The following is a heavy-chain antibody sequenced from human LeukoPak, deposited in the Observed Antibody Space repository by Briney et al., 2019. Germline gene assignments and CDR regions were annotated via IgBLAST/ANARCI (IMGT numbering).Heavy chain of an antibody. CDR1: GGSISSYY. J-gene: IGHJ2*01. CDR3: ARDAVTGSYQPFWYSDL. V-gene: IGHV4-4*07. D-gene: IGHD1-26*01. Sequence: SETLSLTCTVSGGSISSYYWSWLRQPAGKGLEWIGRIYTSGSTNYNPSLKSRVTMSVDTSKNQFSLKLSSVTAADTAVYYCARDAVTGSYQPFWYSDLWGRGTLVTVSS. CDR2: IYTSGST.